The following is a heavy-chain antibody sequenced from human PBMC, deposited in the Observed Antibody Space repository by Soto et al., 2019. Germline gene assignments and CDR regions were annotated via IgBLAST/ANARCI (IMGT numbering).Heavy chain of an antibody. CDR1: GFTFSSYG. CDR2: IWYDGSNK. V-gene: IGHV3-33*01. CDR3: ARGHSSSWYSPFDY. J-gene: IGHJ4*02. Sequence: QVQLVESGGGVVQPGRSLRLSCAASGFTFSSYGMHWVRQAPGKGLEWVAVIWYDGSNKYYADSVKGRFTISRDNSKNTLYLQMNSLRAEDTAVYYCARGHSSSWYSPFDYWGQGTLVTVSS. D-gene: IGHD6-13*01.